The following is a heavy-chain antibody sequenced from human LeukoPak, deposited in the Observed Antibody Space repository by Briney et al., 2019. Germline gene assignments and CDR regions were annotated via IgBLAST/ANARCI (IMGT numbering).Heavy chain of an antibody. Sequence: GGSLRLSCAASGFTFSSYWMSWVRQAPGKGLEWVSGISPNGVITYYADSVKGRFTISRDNSKGTVYLQMNSLRPEDTAVYYCAKDDAWLQYGNWGRGTLVTVSS. CDR1: GFTFSSYW. CDR2: ISPNGVIT. V-gene: IGHV3-23*01. CDR3: AKDDAWLQYGN. D-gene: IGHD5-24*01. J-gene: IGHJ4*02.